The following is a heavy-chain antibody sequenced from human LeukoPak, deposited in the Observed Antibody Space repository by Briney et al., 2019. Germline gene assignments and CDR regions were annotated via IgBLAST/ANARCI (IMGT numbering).Heavy chain of an antibody. CDR2: ISGSGSNT. D-gene: IGHD1-1*01. Sequence: GGSLRLSCAASGFTFSNYAMTWARQAPGKGLECVSVISGSGSNTDYADSVKGRFTISRDNSKNTLSLQMNSLRAEDTVLYYCAKVVGTGTTPTDYWGQGTLVTVSS. V-gene: IGHV3-23*01. CDR1: GFTFSNYA. J-gene: IGHJ4*02. CDR3: AKVVGTGTTPTDY.